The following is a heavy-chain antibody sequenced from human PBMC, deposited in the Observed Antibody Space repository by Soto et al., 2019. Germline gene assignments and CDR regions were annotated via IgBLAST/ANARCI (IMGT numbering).Heavy chain of an antibody. J-gene: IGHJ4*02. CDR1: GFSLSTSVVV. D-gene: IGHD5-18*01. CDR2: IYGNDDK. Sequence: QITLKESGPTLVKPTQTLTLTCTFSGFSLSTSVVVVGWIRQPPGKALEWLAFIYGNDDKRYSPSLKSRLTXTXXTSNNQVVLTMTNMDPVDTATYYCAHRTTDRAVDYWGQGTLVTVSS. V-gene: IGHV2-5*01. CDR3: AHRTTDRAVDY.